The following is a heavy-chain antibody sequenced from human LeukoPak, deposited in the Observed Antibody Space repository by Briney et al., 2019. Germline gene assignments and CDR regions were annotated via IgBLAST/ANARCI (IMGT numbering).Heavy chain of an antibody. CDR1: GFTFSTYA. CDR3: ARAPYYYDSSGYPEGS. J-gene: IGHJ5*02. Sequence: GGSLRLSCAASGFTFSTYAMIWVRQAPGKGLEWVSTITSDGRRYYADSVKGRFTISRDNSKNTLYLQMNSLRAEDTAVYYCARAPYYYDSSGYPEGSWGQGTLVTVSS. CDR2: ITSDGRR. D-gene: IGHD3-22*01. V-gene: IGHV3-23*01.